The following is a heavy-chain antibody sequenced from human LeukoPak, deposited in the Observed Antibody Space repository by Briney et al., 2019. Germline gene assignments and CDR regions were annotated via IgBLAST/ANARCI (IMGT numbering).Heavy chain of an antibody. CDR1: GFTFSSYA. D-gene: IGHD6-19*01. Sequence: GGSLRLSCAASGFTFSSYAMSWVRQAPGKGLECISGFSGSGGSTYYADSVKGRFTISRDNSKNTLFLQMNSLRPDDTAVYYCATTLGSGWKFDYWGQGTLVTVSS. V-gene: IGHV3-23*01. J-gene: IGHJ4*02. CDR3: ATTLGSGWKFDY. CDR2: FSGSGGST.